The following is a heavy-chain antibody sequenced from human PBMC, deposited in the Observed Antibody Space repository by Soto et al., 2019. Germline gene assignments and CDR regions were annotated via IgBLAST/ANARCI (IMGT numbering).Heavy chain of an antibody. Sequence: QVQLVQSGAEVKKPGSSVKVSCRTSGGTFSNYAIGWVRQAPGQGLEWMGGIVPIFGTATYAQKFQGRVTITADESTSTAYMELSSLRSDDTAVYYCASPTGKLDYWGQGTLVTVSS. V-gene: IGHV1-69*01. CDR2: IVPIFGTA. D-gene: IGHD2-8*02. J-gene: IGHJ4*02. CDR3: ASPTGKLDY. CDR1: GGTFSNYA.